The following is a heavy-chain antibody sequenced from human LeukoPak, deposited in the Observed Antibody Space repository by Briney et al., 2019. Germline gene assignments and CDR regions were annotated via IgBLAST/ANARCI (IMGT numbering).Heavy chain of an antibody. V-gene: IGHV4-4*07. CDR3: ASRGYSYGTLYYFDY. CDR1: GGSISSYY. CDR2: IYTSGST. D-gene: IGHD5-18*01. J-gene: IGHJ4*02. Sequence: PSETLSLTCTVSGGSISSYYWSWLRQPAGKGLEWIGRIYTSGSTNYNPSLTSRVTMSVDTSKNQFSLKLSSVTAADTAVYYCASRGYSYGTLYYFDYWGQGTLVTVSS.